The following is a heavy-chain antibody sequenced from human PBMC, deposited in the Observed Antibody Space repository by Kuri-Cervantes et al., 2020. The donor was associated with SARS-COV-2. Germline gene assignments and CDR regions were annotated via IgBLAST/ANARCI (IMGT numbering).Heavy chain of an antibody. CDR1: GFTFDDYA. CDR2: VSYDGSNK. Sequence: GESLKISCAASGFTFDDYAMHWVRQAPGKGLEWVAVVSYDGSNKYYADSVKGRFTISRDNSKNTLYLQMHSLRAEDTAVYYCAREEKSRLVGPPDYYYYMDVWGKGTTVTVSS. V-gene: IGHV3-30-3*01. CDR3: AREEKSRLVGPPDYYYYMDV. J-gene: IGHJ6*03. D-gene: IGHD6-19*01.